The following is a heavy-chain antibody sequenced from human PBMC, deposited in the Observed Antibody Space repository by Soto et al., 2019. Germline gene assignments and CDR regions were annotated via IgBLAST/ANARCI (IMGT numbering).Heavy chain of an antibody. Sequence: SETLSLTCTVSGGSISSYYWSWIRQPPGKGLEWIGYIYPSGMPFYNPSLRSRVTISIDRSNDQFSLNLKSVTAADTAVYYCARERGGYGLFDSWGQGTLVTVS. J-gene: IGHJ4*02. D-gene: IGHD6-25*01. CDR3: ARERGGYGLFDS. CDR1: GGSISSYY. CDR2: IYPSGMP. V-gene: IGHV4-4*08.